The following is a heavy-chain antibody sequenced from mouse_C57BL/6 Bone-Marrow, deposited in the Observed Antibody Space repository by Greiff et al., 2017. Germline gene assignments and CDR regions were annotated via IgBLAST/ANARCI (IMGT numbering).Heavy chain of an antibody. J-gene: IGHJ3*01. CDR3: ARWGSGTAWFAY. Sequence: EVQLQQSGPELVKPGASVKISCKASGYTFTDYYMNWVKQSHGKSLEWIGDINPNNGGTSYNQKFKGKATLTVDTSSSTAYMELRSLTSEDSAVYYCARWGSGTAWFAYWGQGTLVTVSA. CDR1: GYTFTDYY. CDR2: INPNNGGT. V-gene: IGHV1-26*01. D-gene: IGHD4-1*01.